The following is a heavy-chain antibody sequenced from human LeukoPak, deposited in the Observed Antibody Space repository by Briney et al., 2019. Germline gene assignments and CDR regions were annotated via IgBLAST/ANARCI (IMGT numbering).Heavy chain of an antibody. J-gene: IGHJ3*02. CDR1: GFTFSSYS. CDR2: ISTSSDYI. CDR3: ARSMVGEWLFLALDI. D-gene: IGHD3-3*01. V-gene: IGHV3-21*06. Sequence: GGSLRLSCAASGFTFSSYSINWVRQAPGKGLEWVSCISTSSDYIYYAASVKGRFTISRDNAKNSLYLQMNSLRVEDTAVYYCARSMVGEWLFLALDIWGQGTKVTVSS.